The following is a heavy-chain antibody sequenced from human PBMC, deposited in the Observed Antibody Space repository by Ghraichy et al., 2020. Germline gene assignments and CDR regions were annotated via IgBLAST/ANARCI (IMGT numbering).Heavy chain of an antibody. CDR1: GYTLTELS. CDR2: FDPEDGET. V-gene: IGHV1-24*01. J-gene: IGHJ6*02. Sequence: ASVKVSCMVSGYTLTELSMHWVRQAPGKGLEWMGGFDPEDGETIYAQKFQGRVTMTEDTSTDTAYMELSSLRSEDTAVYYCATDLGYCSGGSCYYGMDVWGQGTTVTVSS. CDR3: ATDLGYCSGGSCYYGMDV. D-gene: IGHD2-15*01.